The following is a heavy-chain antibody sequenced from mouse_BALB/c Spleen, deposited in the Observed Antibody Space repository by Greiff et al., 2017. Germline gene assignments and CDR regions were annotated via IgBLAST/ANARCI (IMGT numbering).Heavy chain of an antibody. CDR2: IFPGTGTT. D-gene: IGHD2-10*02. CDR1: GYTFTSYW. V-gene: IGHV1S132*01. Sequence: VQLQQSGAELVKPGASVKLSCKTSGYTFTSYWIQWVKQRPGQGLGWIGEIFPGTGTTYYNEKFKGKATLTIDTSSSTAYMQLSSLTSEDSAVYFCARIKYGNYVGYFDVWGAGTTVTVSS. CDR3: ARIKYGNYVGYFDV. J-gene: IGHJ1*01.